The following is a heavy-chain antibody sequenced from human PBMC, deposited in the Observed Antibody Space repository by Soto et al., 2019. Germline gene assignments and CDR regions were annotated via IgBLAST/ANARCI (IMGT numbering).Heavy chain of an antibody. D-gene: IGHD6-19*01. CDR2: ISSSSSYI. Sequence: WGSLKLSCAASRFTFSDYYMSWIRQAPGKGLEWVSSISSSSSYIYYADSVKGRFTISRDNAKNSLYLQMNSLRAEDTAVYYCAREDESLAVAGLNAFDPWGQGTLVTVSS. J-gene: IGHJ5*02. V-gene: IGHV3-11*06. CDR1: RFTFSDYY. CDR3: AREDESLAVAGLNAFDP.